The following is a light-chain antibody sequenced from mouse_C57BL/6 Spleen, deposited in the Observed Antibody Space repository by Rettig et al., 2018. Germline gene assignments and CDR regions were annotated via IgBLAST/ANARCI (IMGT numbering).Light chain of an antibody. CDR2: RAN. Sequence: DIKMTQSPSSMYASLGERVTITCKASQDINSYLSWFQQKPGKSPKTLIYRANRLVDGVPSRFSGSGSGQDYSLTISSLEYEDMGIYYCLQYDEFPLTFGAGTKLELK. V-gene: IGKV14-111*01. CDR1: QDINSY. CDR3: LQYDEFPLT. J-gene: IGKJ5*01.